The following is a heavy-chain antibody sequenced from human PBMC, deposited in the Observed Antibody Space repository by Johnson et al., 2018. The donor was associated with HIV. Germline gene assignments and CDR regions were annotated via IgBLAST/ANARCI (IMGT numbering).Heavy chain of an antibody. Sequence: QVQLVESGGGVVQPGRSLRLSCAASGFTFSSYAMHWVRQAPGKGLEWVAVISYDGSNKYYADSVKGRFTISRDNAKAFLYLQMNSLRAEDTALFYCARDRRYYDSSGYYHDAFDIGGQGTMVTVSS. D-gene: IGHD3-22*01. CDR1: GFTFSSYA. J-gene: IGHJ3*02. V-gene: IGHV3-30-3*01. CDR2: ISYDGSNK. CDR3: ARDRRYYDSSGYYHDAFDI.